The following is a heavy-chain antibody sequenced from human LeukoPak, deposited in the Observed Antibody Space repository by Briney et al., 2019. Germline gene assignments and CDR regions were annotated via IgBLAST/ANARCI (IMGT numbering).Heavy chain of an antibody. J-gene: IGHJ4*02. D-gene: IGHD6-13*01. CDR3: ARDLGTIAAAGRHYFDY. CDR1: GYTFTSYG. CDR2: ISAYNGNT. V-gene: IGHV1-18*01. Sequence: ASVKVSCKAPGYTFTSYGISWVRQAPGQGLEWMGWISAYNGNTNYAQKLQGRVTMTTDTSTSTAYMELRSLRSDDTAVYYCARDLGTIAAAGRHYFDYWGQGTLVTVSS.